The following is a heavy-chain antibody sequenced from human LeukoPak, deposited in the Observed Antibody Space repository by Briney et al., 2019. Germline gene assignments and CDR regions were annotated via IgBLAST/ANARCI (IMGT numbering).Heavy chain of an antibody. J-gene: IGHJ4*02. CDR3: ARGYSTSWTYYFDY. CDR1: GGSISSSSYY. D-gene: IGHD6-13*01. Sequence: PSETLSLTCTVSGGSISSSSYYWGWIRQPPGKGLEWIGSIYYSGSTYYNPSLKSRVTISADTSKNQFSLKLSSVSAADTAVYYCARGYSTSWTYYFDYWGQGALVTVSS. V-gene: IGHV4-39*07. CDR2: IYYSGST.